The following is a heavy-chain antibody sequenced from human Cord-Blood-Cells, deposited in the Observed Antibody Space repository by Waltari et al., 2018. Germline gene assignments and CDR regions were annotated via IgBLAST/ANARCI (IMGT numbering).Heavy chain of an antibody. CDR2: IYYSGST. CDR1: SGSISSSSYY. J-gene: IGHJ5*02. V-gene: IGHV4-39*01. Sequence: QLQLQESGPGLVKPSETLSLTCTVSSGSISSSSYYWGWIRQPPGKGLEWIGSIYYSGSTYYNPSLKSRVTISVDTSKNQFSLKLSSVTAADTAVYYCARYSNYVGYWFDPWGQGTLVTVSS. CDR3: ARYSNYVGYWFDP. D-gene: IGHD4-4*01.